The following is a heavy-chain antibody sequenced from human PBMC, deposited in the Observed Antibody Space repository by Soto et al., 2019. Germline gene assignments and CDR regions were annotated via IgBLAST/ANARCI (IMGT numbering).Heavy chain of an antibody. CDR3: ARGPRGGYCSSTSCYIYYYYYGMDV. CDR1: GGTFSSYA. D-gene: IGHD2-2*02. J-gene: IGHJ6*02. Sequence: SVKDSCKASGGTFSSYAISWVRQAPGQGLEWMGGIIPIFGTANYAQKFQGRVTITADESTSTAYMELSSLRSEDTAVYYCARGPRGGYCSSTSCYIYYYYYGMDVWGQGTTVTVSS. CDR2: IIPIFGTA. V-gene: IGHV1-69*13.